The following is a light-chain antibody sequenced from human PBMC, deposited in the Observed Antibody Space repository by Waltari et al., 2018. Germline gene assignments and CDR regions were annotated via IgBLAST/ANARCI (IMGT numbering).Light chain of an antibody. CDR3: QQGYSTPLT. Sequence: DIQMTQSPSSLSASVGDRVTITCRASESISSYLNWFQQKPGKAPNLLIYAASRLQSGVPSRFSGSGSGTDFTLTISSLQPEDFATYYCQQGYSTPLTFGGGTKVEI. CDR1: ESISSY. CDR2: AAS. V-gene: IGKV1-39*01. J-gene: IGKJ4*01.